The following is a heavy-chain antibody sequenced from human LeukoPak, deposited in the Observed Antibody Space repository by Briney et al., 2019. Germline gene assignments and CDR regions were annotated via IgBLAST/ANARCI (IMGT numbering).Heavy chain of an antibody. CDR2: IYSGGST. V-gene: IGHV3-66*01. D-gene: IGHD1-26*01. Sequence: GGSLRLSCAASGFPFSSRVMSWVRQAPGKGLEWVSVIYSGGSTYYADSVKGRFTISRDNSKNTLYLQMNSLRAEDTAVYYCARVQYSGSYSDAFDIWGQGTMVTVSS. CDR1: GFPFSSRV. CDR3: ARVQYSGSYSDAFDI. J-gene: IGHJ3*02.